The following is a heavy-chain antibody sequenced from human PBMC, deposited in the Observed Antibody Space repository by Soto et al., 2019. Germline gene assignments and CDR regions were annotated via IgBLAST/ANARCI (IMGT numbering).Heavy chain of an antibody. CDR1: GFTFSSYG. Sequence: QVQLVESGGGVVQPGRSLRLSCAASGFTFSSYGMHWVRQAPGKGLEWVAVISYDGSNKYYADSVKGRFSISRDNSKNTRDLQMSSPGAEDTGVYYCAKDGWGAVAYWGQGTLVTVSS. V-gene: IGHV3-30*18. CDR3: AKDGWGAVAY. J-gene: IGHJ4*02. D-gene: IGHD6-19*01. CDR2: ISYDGSNK.